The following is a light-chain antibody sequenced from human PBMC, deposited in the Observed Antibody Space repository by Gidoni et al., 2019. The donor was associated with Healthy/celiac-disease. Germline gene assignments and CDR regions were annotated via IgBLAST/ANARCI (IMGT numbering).Light chain of an antibody. J-gene: IGKJ4*01. CDR2: LGS. CDR3: MQALQTPTT. CDR1: QSLLHSNGYNY. Sequence: DIVMTQSPLSLPVTPGEPASISCRSSQSLLHSNGYNYLDWYLQKPGQSPQLLIYLGSNRASGVPDRFSGSGSGTDFTLKISRVEAEDVGVYYCMQALQTPTTFXGXTKVEIK. V-gene: IGKV2-28*01.